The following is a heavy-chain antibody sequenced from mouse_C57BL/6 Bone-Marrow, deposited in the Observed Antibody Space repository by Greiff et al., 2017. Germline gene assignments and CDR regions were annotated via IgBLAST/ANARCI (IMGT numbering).Heavy chain of an antibody. Sequence: VKLQQPEAELVKPGASVKMSCKASGYTFTSYWIHWVKQRPGQGLEWIGDIYPGDGSTNYNEKFKGKATLTVDTSSGTAYMQLNSLTSADSAVYYCEKWDGYYDDYWGQGTTLTVSS. CDR1: GYTFTSYW. CDR3: EKWDGYYDDY. D-gene: IGHD2-3*01. CDR2: IYPGDGST. J-gene: IGHJ2*01. V-gene: IGHV1-55*01.